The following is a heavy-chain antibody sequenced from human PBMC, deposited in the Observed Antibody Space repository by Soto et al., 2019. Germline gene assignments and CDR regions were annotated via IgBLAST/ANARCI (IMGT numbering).Heavy chain of an antibody. CDR3: ARALVTDYNSRDYHYYFAMDV. D-gene: IGHD3-22*01. CDR2: VYHTGTT. Sequence: ASETLSLTCVVSGGPVSSDDLYWSWIRHLPGKGLEWIANVYHTGTTYYNPSLKSRVSMSVDTSQNQFSLILASVTAADTAVYYCARALVTDYNSRDYHYYFAMDVWGQGTSVTVSS. V-gene: IGHV4-31*02. CDR1: GGPVSSDDLY. J-gene: IGHJ6*02.